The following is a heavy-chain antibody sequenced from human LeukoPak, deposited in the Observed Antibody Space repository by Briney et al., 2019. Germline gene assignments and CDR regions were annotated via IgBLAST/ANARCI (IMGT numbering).Heavy chain of an antibody. D-gene: IGHD2-8*01. J-gene: IGHJ6*02. CDR1: GGTFSSYA. CDR3: ARVEWSKTNGMDV. Sequence: GASVKVSCKASGGTFSSYAISWVRQAPGQGREWMGGIIPILGIANYAQKFQGRVTITADKSTSTAYTELSSLRSEDTAVYYCARVEWSKTNGMDVWGQGTTVTVSS. CDR2: IIPILGIA. V-gene: IGHV1-69*04.